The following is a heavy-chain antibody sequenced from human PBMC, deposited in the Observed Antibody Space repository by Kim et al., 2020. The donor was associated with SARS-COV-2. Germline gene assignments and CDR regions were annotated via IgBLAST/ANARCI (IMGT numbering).Heavy chain of an antibody. CDR1: GFTFSSYW. D-gene: IGHD4-4*01. V-gene: IGHV3-74*01. CDR2: IKSDGSST. Sequence: GGSLRLSCAASGFTFSSYWMHWVRQSPEKGLVWVSRIKSDGSSTNYADSVKGRFIISRDNAKNTLFLQMNSLGGEDTAVYYCARELKVDPASPRQYDALDVWGQGTMVTVAS. CDR3: ARELKVDPASPRQYDALDV. J-gene: IGHJ3*01.